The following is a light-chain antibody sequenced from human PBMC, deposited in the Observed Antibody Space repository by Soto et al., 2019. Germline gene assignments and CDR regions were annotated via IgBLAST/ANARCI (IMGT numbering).Light chain of an antibody. J-gene: IGKJ4*01. CDR2: DAS. CDR3: QQYDHLSRT. CDR1: QDITNS. Sequence: DIQMTQSPSSLSASVGDRVTITCQASQDITNSLNWYQQKPGKAPNLLIFDASNLDAGVPSRFSGSGSGTYFTFTIHSLQPEDVATYYCQQYDHLSRTFGGRTKVDIK. V-gene: IGKV1-33*01.